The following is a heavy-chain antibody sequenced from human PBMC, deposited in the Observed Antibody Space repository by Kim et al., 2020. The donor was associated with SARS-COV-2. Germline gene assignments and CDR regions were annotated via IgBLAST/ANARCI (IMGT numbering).Heavy chain of an antibody. CDR2: IYYSGST. D-gene: IGHD1-26*01. CDR3: ARSGRGGSYYVDYYYYMD. J-gene: IGHJ6*03. CDR1: GGSISSYY. Sequence: SETLSLTCTVSGGSISSYYWSWIRQPPGKGLEWIGYIYYSGSTNYNPSLKSRVTISVDTSKNQFSLKLSSVTAADTAVYYCARSGRGGSYYVDYYYYMD. V-gene: IGHV4-59*01.